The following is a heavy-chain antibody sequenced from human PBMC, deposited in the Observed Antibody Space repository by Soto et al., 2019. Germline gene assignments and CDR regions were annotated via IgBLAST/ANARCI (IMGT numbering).Heavy chain of an antibody. CDR3: ARSLSGYDSSGSMGD. CDR2: IYHSGST. V-gene: IGHV4-4*02. CDR1: GGSISSSNW. D-gene: IGHD3-22*01. Sequence: QVQLQESGPGLVKPSGTLSLTCAVSGGSISSSNWWSWVRQPPGKGLEWMGEIYHSGSTNYNPSLKSRVTIAVDKSKNQFSLKLSSVTAADTAVYYCARSLSGYDSSGSMGDWGQGTLVTVSS. J-gene: IGHJ4*02.